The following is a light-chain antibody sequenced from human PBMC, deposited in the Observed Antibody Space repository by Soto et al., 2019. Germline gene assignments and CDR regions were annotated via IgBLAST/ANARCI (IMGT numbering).Light chain of an antibody. V-gene: IGKV3-20*01. J-gene: IGKJ4*01. CDR1: QTVRNDY. Sequence: EFLLTQAPRTRSLSPGERATLSCRASQTVRNDYLAWYQQKPGQAPRLLIYDASSRATGIPDRFSGGGSGTDFTFTISRLEPEDFAVYYCQQFSSYPVTFGGGTKVDIK. CDR2: DAS. CDR3: QQFSSYPVT.